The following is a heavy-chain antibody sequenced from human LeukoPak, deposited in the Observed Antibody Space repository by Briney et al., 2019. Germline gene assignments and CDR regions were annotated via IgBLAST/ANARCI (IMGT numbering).Heavy chain of an antibody. CDR1: GFTFSSYA. CDR3: AKGLGSSWIREFDY. CDR2: ISGSGGST. J-gene: IGHJ4*02. Sequence: SGGSLRLSCAASGFTFSSYAMSWVRQAPGKGLEWVSAISGSGGSTYYADSVKGRFTISRDNSKNTLYLQMNSLRAEDTAVYYCAKGLGSSWIREFDYWGQGTLVTVSS. V-gene: IGHV3-23*01. D-gene: IGHD6-13*01.